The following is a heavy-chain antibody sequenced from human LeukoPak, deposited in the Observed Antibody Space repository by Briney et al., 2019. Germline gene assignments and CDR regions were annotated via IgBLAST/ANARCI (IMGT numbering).Heavy chain of an antibody. Sequence: GGSLRLSCAASGNYWMHWVRQAPGKGLEYVSDISNSDSAIYYADSVKGRFTISRDNAKNSLFLQMNSLRAEDTAVYYCARRNAYCSSSSCSRASYYYYGMDVWGQGTTVTVSS. V-gene: IGHV3-11*01. CDR2: ISNSDSAI. CDR1: GNYW. CDR3: ARRNAYCSSSSCSRASYYYYGMDV. J-gene: IGHJ6*02. D-gene: IGHD2-2*01.